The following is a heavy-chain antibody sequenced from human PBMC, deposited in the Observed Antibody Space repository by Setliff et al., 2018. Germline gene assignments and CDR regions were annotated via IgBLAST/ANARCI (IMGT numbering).Heavy chain of an antibody. CDR1: GYSISSGYY. V-gene: IGHV4-38-2*01. D-gene: IGHD3-22*01. CDR3: ASAPLLYSDSSGLSGTFDI. CDR2: IYYSGST. Sequence: PSETLSLTCAVSGYSISSGYYWGWIRQPPGKGLEFVGYIYYSGSTYYNPSLKSRVTISIDTSKNQFSLKVNSVTAADTAVYYCASAPLLYSDSSGLSGTFDIWGQGTMVTVSS. J-gene: IGHJ3*02.